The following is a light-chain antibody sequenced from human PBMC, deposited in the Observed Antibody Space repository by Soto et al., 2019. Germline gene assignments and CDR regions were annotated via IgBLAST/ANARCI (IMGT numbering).Light chain of an antibody. V-gene: IGKV1-5*03. CDR3: QHRTT. CDR2: KAS. J-gene: IGKJ1*01. Sequence: DIQMTQSPSTLSASVGDRVTITCRASQTISSWLAWYQQKPGKAPKLLIYKASSLESGVPSRFSGSGSGTEFTLTISSLQPDYFATYYCQHRTTFGQGTKVETK. CDR1: QTISSW.